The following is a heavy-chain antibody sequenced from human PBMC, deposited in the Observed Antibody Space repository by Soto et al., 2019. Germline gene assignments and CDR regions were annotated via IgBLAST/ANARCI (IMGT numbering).Heavy chain of an antibody. J-gene: IGHJ6*02. Sequence: TVSGGSISSYYWSWIRQTAGKGLEWIGRIYTSGSTNYNPSLKSRVTMSVDTSKNQFSLKLSSVTAADTAVYYCARGVEMATIPYYYYYGMDVWGQGTTVTVSS. CDR1: GGSISSYY. CDR3: ARGVEMATIPYYYYYGMDV. V-gene: IGHV4-4*07. D-gene: IGHD5-12*01. CDR2: IYTSGST.